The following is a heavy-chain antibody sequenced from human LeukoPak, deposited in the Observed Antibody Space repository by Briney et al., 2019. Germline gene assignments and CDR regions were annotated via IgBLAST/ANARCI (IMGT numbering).Heavy chain of an antibody. CDR3: ARVVQGFDDFEI. V-gene: IGHV4-34*01. D-gene: IGHD2-2*01. CDR2: INHSGST. J-gene: IGHJ3*02. Sequence: SETLSLTCAVYGGSFSGYYWSWIRQPPGKGLEWIGEINHSGSTNYNPSLKNRVIISVDTSKNQFSLKLSSVAAANTAVYYCARVVQGFDDFEIWGQGTMVTVSS. CDR1: GGSFSGYY.